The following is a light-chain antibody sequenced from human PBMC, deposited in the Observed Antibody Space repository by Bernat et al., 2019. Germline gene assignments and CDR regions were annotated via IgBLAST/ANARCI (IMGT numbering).Light chain of an antibody. Sequence: EILLTQSPATLSLSPGERATLSCSASQSVSSYLAWYQQKPGQAPRLLIYDASNRATGIPARFSGSGSGTDFTLTISSLEPEDFAVYYCQQRSNWPPPLTFGGGTKVEIK. V-gene: IGKV3-11*01. J-gene: IGKJ4*01. CDR1: QSVSSY. CDR3: QQRSNWPPPLT. CDR2: DAS.